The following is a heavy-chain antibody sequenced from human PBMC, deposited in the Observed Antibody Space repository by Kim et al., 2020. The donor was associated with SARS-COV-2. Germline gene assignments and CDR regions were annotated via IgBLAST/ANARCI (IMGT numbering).Heavy chain of an antibody. D-gene: IGHD6-19*01. Sequence: ASVKVSCKASGYTFTSYYMHWVRQAPGQGLEWMGIINPSGGSTSYAQKFQGRVTMTRDTSTSTVYMELSSLRSEDTAVYYCASGSEGSGWYRDRDYFDYWGQRTLVTVSS. CDR2: INPSGGST. J-gene: IGHJ4*02. V-gene: IGHV1-46*01. CDR3: ASGSEGSGWYRDRDYFDY. CDR1: GYTFTSYY.